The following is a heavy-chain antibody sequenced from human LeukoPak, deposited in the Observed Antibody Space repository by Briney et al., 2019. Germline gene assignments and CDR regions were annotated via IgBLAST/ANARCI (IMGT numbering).Heavy chain of an antibody. Sequence: SVKVSCKASGGTFSSYAISWVRQAPGQGLEWMGRIIPIFGIANYAQKFQGRVTLTEDTSTDTVYMELSSLTSEDTAVYYCTTPLRPIGFSEWVFQLDYWGQGTLVTVSS. CDR3: TTPLRPIGFSEWVFQLDY. CDR1: GGTFSSYA. D-gene: IGHD3-3*01. CDR2: IIPIFGIA. V-gene: IGHV1-69*04. J-gene: IGHJ4*02.